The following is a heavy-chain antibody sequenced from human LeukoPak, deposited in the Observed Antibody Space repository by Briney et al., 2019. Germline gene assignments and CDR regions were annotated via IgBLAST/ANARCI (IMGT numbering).Heavy chain of an antibody. CDR1: GYTFTSYA. CDR3: ARGYYDILTGYHPLDY. CDR2: ISAYNGNT. Sequence: ASVKVSCKASGYTFTSYAMNWVRQAPGQGLEWMGWISAYNGNTNYAQKLQGRVTMTTDTSTSTAYMELRSLRSDDTAVYYCARGYYDILTGYHPLDYWGQGTLVTVSS. V-gene: IGHV1-18*01. D-gene: IGHD3-9*01. J-gene: IGHJ4*02.